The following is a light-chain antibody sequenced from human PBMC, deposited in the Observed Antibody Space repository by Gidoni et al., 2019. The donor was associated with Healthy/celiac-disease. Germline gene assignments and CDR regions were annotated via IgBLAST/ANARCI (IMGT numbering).Light chain of an antibody. CDR1: SLRSYY. CDR3: TSPDSSGNHLV. J-gene: IGLJ2*01. CDR2: GKN. Sequence: SSELTQDPAASVALGQTVRITCQGDSLRSYYASWYQQKPGQPTVLVLDGKNNRPSGIPARFIGSSSRNTASITITGAQAEDEADYCCTSPDSSGNHLVFGGGTKLTVL. V-gene: IGLV3-19*01.